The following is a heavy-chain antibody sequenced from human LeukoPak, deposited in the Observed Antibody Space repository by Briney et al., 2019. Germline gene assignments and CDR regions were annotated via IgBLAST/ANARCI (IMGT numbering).Heavy chain of an antibody. CDR1: GGSISSYY. CDR3: AREGRGAAAGMDY. Sequence: SETLSFTCTVSGGSISSYYWSWIRKPPGKVLKGIGYIYYGGSTNYNPSLKSRVTISVDTSNIQFPLTLSSVAAADTAVYYCAREGRGAAAGMDYWGQGTLVTVSS. V-gene: IGHV4-59*01. J-gene: IGHJ4*02. CDR2: IYYGGST. D-gene: IGHD6-13*01.